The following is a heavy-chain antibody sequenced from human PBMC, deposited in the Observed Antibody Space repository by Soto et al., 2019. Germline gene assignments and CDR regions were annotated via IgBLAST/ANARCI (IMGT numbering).Heavy chain of an antibody. J-gene: IGHJ5*02. V-gene: IGHV4-39*01. CDR3: ARHEGTATLVRGISP. CDR2: IYYSGIT. CDR1: GGSISSSSYY. D-gene: IGHD3-10*01. Sequence: SETLSLTCTVSGGSISSSSYYWGWIRQPPGKGLEWIGSIYYSGITYYNTSLKSRVTISVDTPKNQFSLKLSSVTAADTGVYWCARHEGTATLVRGISPWSQGTLVNVSS.